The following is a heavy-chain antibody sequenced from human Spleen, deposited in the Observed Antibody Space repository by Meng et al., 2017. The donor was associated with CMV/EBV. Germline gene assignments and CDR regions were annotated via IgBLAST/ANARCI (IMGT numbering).Heavy chain of an antibody. CDR1: FTFSSYA. CDR3: AKSKEQWLVVVHYGMDV. V-gene: IGHV3-23*01. D-gene: IGHD6-19*01. J-gene: IGHJ6*02. Sequence: FTFSSYAMSWVRQAPGKGLEWVSGISGSGGSTYYADSVKGRFTISRDNSNNTLYLQMNSLRAEDTAVYYCAKSKEQWLVVVHYGMDVWGQGTTVTVSS. CDR2: ISGSGGST.